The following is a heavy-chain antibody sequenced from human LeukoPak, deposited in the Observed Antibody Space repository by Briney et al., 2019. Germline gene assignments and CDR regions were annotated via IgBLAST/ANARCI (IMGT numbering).Heavy chain of an antibody. Sequence: SGTLSLTCAVSGGSISSSNWWSWVRQPPGKGLEWIGEIYHSGSTNYNPSLKSRVTISVDTSKNQFSLNLKSVTVADTAIYYCAREGYGDYWGQGTQVTVSS. CDR3: AREGYGDY. CDR1: GGSISSSNW. D-gene: IGHD5-12*01. CDR2: IYHSGST. V-gene: IGHV4-4*02. J-gene: IGHJ4*02.